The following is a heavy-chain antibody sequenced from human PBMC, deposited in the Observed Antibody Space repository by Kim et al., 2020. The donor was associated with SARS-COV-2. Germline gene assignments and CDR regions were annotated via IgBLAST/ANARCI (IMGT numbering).Heavy chain of an antibody. CDR3: ARQTWFGELRFDP. V-gene: IGHV5-10-1*01. CDR2: IDPSASYT. CDR1: GYSFTSYW. D-gene: IGHD3-10*01. J-gene: IGHJ5*02. Sequence: GESLKISCKGSGYSFTSYWISWVRQMPGKGLEWMGRIDPSASYTNYSPSFQGHVTISADKSISTAYLQWSSLKASDTAMYYCARQTWFGELRFDPWGQGTLVTVSS.